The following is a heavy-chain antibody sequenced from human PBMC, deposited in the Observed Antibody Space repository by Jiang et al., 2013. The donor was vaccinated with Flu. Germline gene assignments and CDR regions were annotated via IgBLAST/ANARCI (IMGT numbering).Heavy chain of an antibody. CDR3: ARDRGDSGYDYHYYYYYGMDV. CDR2: TYYRSKWYN. Sequence: QTLSLTCAISGDSVSSNSAAWNWIRQSPSRGLEWLGRTYYRSKWYNDYAVSVKSRITINPDTSKNQFSLQLNSVTPEDTAVYYCARDRGDSGYDYHYYYYYGMDVWGQGTTVTVSS. D-gene: IGHD5-12*01. V-gene: IGHV6-1*01. CDR1: GDSVSSNSAA. J-gene: IGHJ6*02.